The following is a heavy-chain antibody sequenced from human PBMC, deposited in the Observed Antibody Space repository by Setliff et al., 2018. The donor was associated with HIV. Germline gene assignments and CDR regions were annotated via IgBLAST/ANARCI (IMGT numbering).Heavy chain of an antibody. D-gene: IGHD2-2*02. CDR2: IHYNGRA. CDR3: ARYTSKVDWFDP. CDR1: GDSITSNDYY. J-gene: IGHJ5*02. V-gene: IGHV4-39*01. Sequence: SETLSLTCTVSGDSITSNDYYWGWIRQPPGKGLEWIGIIHYNGRAYYDPSLKSRVAISVDSSLTQFSLKLRSVTASDSALYYCARYTSKVDWFDPWGQGALVTVS.